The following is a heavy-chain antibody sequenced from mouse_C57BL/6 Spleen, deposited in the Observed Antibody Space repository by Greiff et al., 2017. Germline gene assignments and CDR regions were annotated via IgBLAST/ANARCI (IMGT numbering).Heavy chain of an antibody. V-gene: IGHV1-64*01. CDR2: IHPNSGST. CDR3: ARDYGSFYWYFDV. J-gene: IGHJ1*03. D-gene: IGHD1-1*01. CDR1: GYTFTSYW. Sequence: QVQLKQPGAELVKPGASVKLSCKASGYTFTSYWMHWVKQRPGQGLEWIGMIHPNSGSTNYNEKFKSKATLTVDKSSSTAYMQLSSLTSEDSAVYYCARDYGSFYWYFDVWGTGTTVTVSS.